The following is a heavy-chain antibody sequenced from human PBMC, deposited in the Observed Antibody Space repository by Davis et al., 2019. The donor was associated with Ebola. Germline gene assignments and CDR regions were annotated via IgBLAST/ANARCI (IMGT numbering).Heavy chain of an antibody. CDR3: ARTGYCSSTSCYALYYYYYYGMDV. D-gene: IGHD2-2*01. Sequence: ASVKVSCKASGYTFTSYGISWVRQAPGQGLEWMGWISAYNGNTNYAPKLQGRVTMTTDTSTSTAYMELRSLRSDDTAVYYCARTGYCSSTSCYALYYYYYYGMDVWGQGTTVTVSS. J-gene: IGHJ6*02. CDR2: ISAYNGNT. CDR1: GYTFTSYG. V-gene: IGHV1-18*01.